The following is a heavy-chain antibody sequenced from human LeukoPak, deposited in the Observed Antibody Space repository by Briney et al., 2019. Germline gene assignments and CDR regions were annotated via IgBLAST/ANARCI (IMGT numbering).Heavy chain of an antibody. Sequence: GGSMRLSCAASGFILNNHAMTWVRQAPGKGLQWISVISGSGRTIEYEDSVKGRFTISRDNSKNTVSLQMNNLRVEDTAIYYCAKDVMVKRYIDYWGQGTPVTVSS. CDR2: ISGSGRTI. CDR1: GFILNNHA. CDR3: AKDVMVKRYIDY. V-gene: IGHV3-23*01. D-gene: IGHD5-18*01. J-gene: IGHJ4*02.